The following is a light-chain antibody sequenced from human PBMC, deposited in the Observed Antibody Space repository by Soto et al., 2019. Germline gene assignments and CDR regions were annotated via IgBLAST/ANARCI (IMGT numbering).Light chain of an antibody. CDR1: QSVISNY. V-gene: IGKV3-20*01. CDR3: HHYEGSAWT. Sequence: EPVATQSPVTPPSQPGERATLSCRASQSVISNYLAWYQQKPGQAPRLLIYGASSRATGIPDKFSGSGSGSDFTLTISRLEPEDFAVYYCHHYEGSAWTFGQGTQLEIK. CDR2: GAS. J-gene: IGKJ1*01.